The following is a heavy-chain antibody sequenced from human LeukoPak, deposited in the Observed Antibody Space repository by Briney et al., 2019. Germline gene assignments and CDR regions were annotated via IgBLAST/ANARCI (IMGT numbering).Heavy chain of an antibody. CDR1: GFTFISSS. D-gene: IGHD1-26*01. CDR3: ARWGATVVSDY. J-gene: IGHJ4*02. V-gene: IGHV3-21*01. Sequence: PGGCLRLSFAASGFTFISSSINWVRQAPGKGLGWVSSISSCSSCIYYTDSVKGRSTISRDNAKNSLYLQMNSLSAEDAAVYYCARWGATVVSDYWGQGTLVTVSS. CDR2: ISSCSSCI.